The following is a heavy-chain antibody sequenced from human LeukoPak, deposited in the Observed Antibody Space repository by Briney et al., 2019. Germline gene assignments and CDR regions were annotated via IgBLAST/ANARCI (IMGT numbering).Heavy chain of an antibody. CDR3: ARRTAAPGSSWYLFDY. CDR1: GFSLRTSGVG. J-gene: IGHJ4*02. V-gene: IGHV2-5*02. Sequence: SGPTLVKPTQTLTLTCTFSGFSLRTSGVGVGWIRQPPGKALEWLALLYWDDDKRYSPSLKSRLTITKDTSKNQVVLTMTNMDPVDTATYYCARRTAAPGSSWYLFDYWGQGTLVTVSS. D-gene: IGHD6-13*01. CDR2: LYWDDDK.